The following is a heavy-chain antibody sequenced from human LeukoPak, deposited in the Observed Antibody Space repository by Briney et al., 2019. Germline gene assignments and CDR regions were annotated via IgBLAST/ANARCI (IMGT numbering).Heavy chain of an antibody. CDR3: ATIHDSSWYTGNAFDI. Sequence: SETLSLTCTVSGGSISSYYWSWIRQPPGKGLEWIGYIYYSGSTNYNPSLKSRVTISVDTSKNQFSLKLSSVTAADTAVYYCATIHDSSWYTGNAFDIWGQGTMVTVSS. V-gene: IGHV4-59*01. J-gene: IGHJ3*02. CDR2: IYYSGST. CDR1: GGSISSYY. D-gene: IGHD6-13*01.